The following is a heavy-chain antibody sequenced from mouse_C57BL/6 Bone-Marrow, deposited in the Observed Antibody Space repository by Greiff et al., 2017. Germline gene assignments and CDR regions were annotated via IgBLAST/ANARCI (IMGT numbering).Heavy chain of an antibody. CDR3: ASDRDY. V-gene: IGHV2-6*01. Sequence: VMLVESGPGLVAPSQSLSITCTVSGFSLTSYGVDWVRQSPGKGLEWLGVIWGVGSTNYNSALKSRLSISKDNSKSQVFLKMNSLQTYDTAMYYCASDRDYWGQGTTLTVSS. CDR1: GFSLTSYG. J-gene: IGHJ2*01. CDR2: IWGVGST.